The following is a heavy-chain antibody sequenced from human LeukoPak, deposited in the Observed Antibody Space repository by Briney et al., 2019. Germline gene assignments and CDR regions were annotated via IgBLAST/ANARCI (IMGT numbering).Heavy chain of an antibody. D-gene: IGHD6-13*01. V-gene: IGHV3-11*03. CDR2: ISSSSSYT. CDR1: GSTFSDYY. CDR3: ARSKYHGSSWFGAFDI. J-gene: IGHJ3*02. Sequence: PGGSLRLSCAASGSTFSDYYMSWIRQAPGKGLEWVSNISSSSSYTNYADSVEGRFTISRDNAKNSLYLQMKSLRAEDTAVYYCARSKYHGSSWFGAFDIWGQGTMVTVSS.